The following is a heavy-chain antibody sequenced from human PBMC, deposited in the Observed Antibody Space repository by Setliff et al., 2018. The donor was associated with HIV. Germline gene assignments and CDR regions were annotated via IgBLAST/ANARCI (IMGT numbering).Heavy chain of an antibody. J-gene: IGHJ6*03. CDR1: GFTFSSRW. V-gene: IGHV3-7*03. CDR3: ASSGYNYGGYYMDV. D-gene: IGHD5-18*01. CDR2: IKQDGSEK. Sequence: GGSLRLSCAASGFTFSSRWVTWVRQGPGKGLEWVADIKQDGSEKYYVDSVKGRFTISRDNGKNSLYLQMNSLRAEDTAVYYCASSGYNYGGYYMDVWGKGTTVTVSS.